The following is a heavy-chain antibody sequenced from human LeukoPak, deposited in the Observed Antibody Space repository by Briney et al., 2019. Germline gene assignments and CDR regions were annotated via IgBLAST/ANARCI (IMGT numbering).Heavy chain of an antibody. Sequence: ASVKVSCKASRYTFTGYYMHWVRQAPGQGLEWMGWINPNSGGTNYAQKFQGRVTMTRDTSITTAYMELSRLTSDDTAVYYCARGYSGYDWVLGYWGQGTLVTASS. D-gene: IGHD5-12*01. CDR1: RYTFTGYY. CDR2: INPNSGGT. CDR3: ARGYSGYDWVLGY. J-gene: IGHJ4*02. V-gene: IGHV1-2*02.